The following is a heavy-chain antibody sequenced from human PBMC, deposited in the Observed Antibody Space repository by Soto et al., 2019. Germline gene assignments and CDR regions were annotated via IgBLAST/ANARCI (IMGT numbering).Heavy chain of an antibody. CDR2: ISTSGGAI. V-gene: IGHV3-48*02. CDR3: ARDEGGRWRTNTHQRDAFDY. J-gene: IGHJ3*01. CDR1: GFTFTTYS. D-gene: IGHD2-15*01. Sequence: GGSLRLSCAASGFTFTTYSMNWVRQAPGKGLEWVSFISTSGGAIYYADSVKGRFTISRDNAKNLVYLQMNSLRDEDTAVYYFARDEGGRWRTNTHQRDAFDYGCQETMLTVSS.